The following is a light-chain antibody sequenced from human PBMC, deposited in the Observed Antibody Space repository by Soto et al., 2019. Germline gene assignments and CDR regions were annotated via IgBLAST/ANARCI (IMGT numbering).Light chain of an antibody. CDR3: QQYNSYSRT. J-gene: IGKJ1*01. CDR1: QSISSS. CDR2: RAS. Sequence: DVQITQSPSTLSASVGDRVIITCRASQSISSSLAWYQQKPGKAPKLLIYRASNLQSGVPSRFSGSGSGTEFTLTITSLQPDDFATYYCQQYNSYSRTFGQGTKVDIK. V-gene: IGKV1-5*03.